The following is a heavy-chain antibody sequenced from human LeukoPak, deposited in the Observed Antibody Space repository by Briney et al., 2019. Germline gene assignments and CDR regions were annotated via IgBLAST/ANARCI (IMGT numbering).Heavy chain of an antibody. CDR1: GFTFSSYW. Sequence: QPGGSLRLSCAASGFTFSSYWMHWVRQAPGKGLVWVSRINSDGSSTSYADSVKGRFTISRDNAKSSPYLQMNSLRDEDTAVYYCLIGNYGGNSPFDYWGQGTLVTVSS. J-gene: IGHJ4*02. CDR2: INSDGSST. D-gene: IGHD4-23*01. CDR3: LIGNYGGNSPFDY. V-gene: IGHV3-74*01.